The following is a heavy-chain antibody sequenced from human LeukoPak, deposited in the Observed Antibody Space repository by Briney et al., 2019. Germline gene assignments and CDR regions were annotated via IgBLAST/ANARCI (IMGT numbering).Heavy chain of an antibody. CDR2: IYPGDSDT. D-gene: IGHD3-22*01. CDR1: GYSFTSYW. V-gene: IGHV5-51*01. Sequence: GESLKIFCKGSGYSFTSYWIGWVRQMPGKGLEWMGIIYPGDSDTRYSPSFQGQVTISADKSISTAYLQWSSLKASDTAMYYCARVKWNYYDSSGYYEFDYWGQGTLVTVSS. CDR3: ARVKWNYYDSSGYYEFDY. J-gene: IGHJ4*02.